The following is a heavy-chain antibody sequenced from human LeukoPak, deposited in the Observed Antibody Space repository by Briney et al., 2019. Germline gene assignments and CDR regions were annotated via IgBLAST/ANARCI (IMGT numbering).Heavy chain of an antibody. CDR3: AKDAASGAAAGTDAFDI. V-gene: IGHV3-23*01. CDR1: GFTFSNYA. J-gene: IGHJ3*02. Sequence: GGSLRLSCAASGFTFSNYAMSWVRQAPGKGLEWVSAISGSGGSTYYADSVRGRFTISRDNSNNTLYLQMNSLRDEDTAVYYCAKDAASGAAAGTDAFDIWGQGTMVTVSS. CDR2: ISGSGGST. D-gene: IGHD6-13*01.